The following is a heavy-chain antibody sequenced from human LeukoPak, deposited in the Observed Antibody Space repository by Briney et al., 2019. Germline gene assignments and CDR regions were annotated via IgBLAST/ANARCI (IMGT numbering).Heavy chain of an antibody. CDR3: ARVGEGSSWYYFDY. V-gene: IGHV3-53*01. D-gene: IGHD6-13*01. J-gene: IGHJ4*02. CDR1: GFTFSSYW. Sequence: GGSLRLSCAASGFTFSSYWMSWVRQAPGKGLEWVSVIYSGGSTYYADSVKGRFTISRDNSKNTLYLQMNSLRAEDTAVYYCARVGEGSSWYYFDYWGQGTLVTVSS. CDR2: IYSGGST.